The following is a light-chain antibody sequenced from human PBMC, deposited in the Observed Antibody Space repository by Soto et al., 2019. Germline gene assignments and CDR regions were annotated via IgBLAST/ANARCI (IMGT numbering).Light chain of an antibody. CDR1: SSDVGGYKY. CDR3: SSYTTSSTLV. V-gene: IGLV2-14*01. CDR2: EVN. Sequence: QSALTQPASVSGSPGQSITVSCTGTSSDVGGYKYVSWYQHHPGRAPKLMIYEVNNRPSGVSHRFSGSKSGNTASLTISGLQPEDEADYYCSSYTTSSTLVFGTGTKLTVL. J-gene: IGLJ1*01.